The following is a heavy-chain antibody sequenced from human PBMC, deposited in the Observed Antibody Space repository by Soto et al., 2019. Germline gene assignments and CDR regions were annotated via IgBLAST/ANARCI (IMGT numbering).Heavy chain of an antibody. CDR2: VYYTGTT. CDR3: ARGMTTVTTFDH. D-gene: IGHD4-17*01. Sequence: SETLSLTCTVSGGSIDSYYWTWIRQPPGKGLEWIGYVYYTGTTTYSPSLKIRVTISVDTSMNQISLKLSSVTAADTAVYYCARGMTTVTTFDHWGQGTLVTVSS. J-gene: IGHJ4*02. CDR1: GGSIDSYY. V-gene: IGHV4-59*12.